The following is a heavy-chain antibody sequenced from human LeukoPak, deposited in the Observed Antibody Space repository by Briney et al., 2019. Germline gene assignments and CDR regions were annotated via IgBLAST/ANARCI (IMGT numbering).Heavy chain of an antibody. CDR3: ARDLGTSGWYTFDF. D-gene: IGHD6-19*01. CDR1: GDSVSSKNGA. CDR2: TYYRSKWYD. Sequence: SQTLSLTCAISGDSVSSKNGAWNWIRQSPSRGLEWLGRTYYRSKWYDEYADSVKGRVTISPDTSKNQFSLHVYSVTPEGTAVYYCARDLGTSGWYTFDFWGQGTLSPSPQ. J-gene: IGHJ5*01. V-gene: IGHV6-1*01.